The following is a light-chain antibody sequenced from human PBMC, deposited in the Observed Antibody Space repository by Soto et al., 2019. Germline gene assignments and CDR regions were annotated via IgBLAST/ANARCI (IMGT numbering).Light chain of an antibody. J-gene: IGKJ1*01. CDR1: QTITNY. CDR2: AAS. CDR3: QQSYSSPWT. Sequence: DIQMTQSPSSLSASVGDRVTITCRASQTITNYLNWYQQKPGKAPKLLIYAASTLLSGVPSRFSGGGSGTDFTLTIDSLQPEDIATYYCQQSYSSPWTFGQGTKVEIK. V-gene: IGKV1-39*01.